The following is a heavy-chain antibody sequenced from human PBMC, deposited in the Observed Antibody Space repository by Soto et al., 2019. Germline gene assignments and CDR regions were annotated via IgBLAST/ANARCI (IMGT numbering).Heavy chain of an antibody. V-gene: IGHV1-69*02. D-gene: IGHD2-15*01. CDR3: ARVERLVEGWFDP. CDR2: IIPILGIA. CDR1: GGTFSSYT. Sequence: QVQLVQSGAEVKKPGSSVKVSCKASGGTFSSYTISWVRQAPGQGLEWMGRIIPILGIANYAQKFQGRVTITADKSTSTAYMELSSLGSEDTAVYYCARVERLVEGWFDPWGQGTLVTVSS. J-gene: IGHJ5*02.